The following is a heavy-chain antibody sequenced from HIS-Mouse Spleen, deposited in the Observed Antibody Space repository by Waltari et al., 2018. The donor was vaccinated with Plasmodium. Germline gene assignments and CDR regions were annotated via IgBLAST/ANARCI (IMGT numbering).Heavy chain of an antibody. J-gene: IGHJ2*01. V-gene: IGHV3-7*01. CDR3: ASSWYWYFDL. Sequence: EVQLVESGGGLVQPGGSLRLSCAGAGFTFSSYWMSCVRQAPGKGLEGVANIKQDGSEKYYVDSVKGRFTISRDNAKNSLYLQMNSLRAEDTAVYYCASSWYWYFDLWGRGTLVTVSS. CDR1: GFTFSSYW. D-gene: IGHD6-13*01. CDR2: IKQDGSEK.